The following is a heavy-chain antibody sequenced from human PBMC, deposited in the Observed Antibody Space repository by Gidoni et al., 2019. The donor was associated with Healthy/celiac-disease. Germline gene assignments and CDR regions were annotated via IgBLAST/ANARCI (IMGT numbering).Heavy chain of an antibody. J-gene: IGHJ4*02. CDR1: GFTFSSYG. CDR2: IWYDGSNK. V-gene: IGHV3-33*01. Sequence: QVQLVESGGGVVQPGRSLRLSCAASGFTFSSYGMHWVRQAPGKGLAWVAVIWYDGSNKYYADSVKGRFTISRDNSKNTLYLQMNSLRAEDTAVYYCARLAVTKGIDYWGQGTLVTVSS. CDR3: ARLAVTKGIDY. D-gene: IGHD4-17*01.